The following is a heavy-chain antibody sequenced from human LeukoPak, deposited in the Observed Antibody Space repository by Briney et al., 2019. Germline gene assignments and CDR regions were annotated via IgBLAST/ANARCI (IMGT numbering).Heavy chain of an antibody. CDR3: ARDRGAYYGGNSKGWFDP. V-gene: IGHV4-59*12. CDR2: IYYSGST. CDR1: GGSISSYY. J-gene: IGHJ5*02. Sequence: PSETLSLTCTVSGGSISSYYWSWIRQPPGKGLEWIGYIYYSGSTNYNPSLKSRVTISVDTSKNQFSLKLSSVTAADTAVYYCARDRGAYYGGNSKGWFDPWGQGTLVTVSS. D-gene: IGHD4-23*01.